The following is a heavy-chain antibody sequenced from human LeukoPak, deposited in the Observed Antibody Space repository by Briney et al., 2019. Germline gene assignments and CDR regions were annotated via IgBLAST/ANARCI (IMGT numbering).Heavy chain of an antibody. V-gene: IGHV1-8*03. J-gene: IGHJ5*02. Sequence: GASVKVSCKASGYTFTSYDINWVRQATGQGLEWMGWMNPNSGNTGYAQKFQGRVTITRNTSISTAYMELSSLRSEDTAVYYCARRRGVSSWTNWFDPWGQGTLVTVSS. CDR3: ARRRGVSSWTNWFDP. CDR1: GYTFTSYD. CDR2: MNPNSGNT. D-gene: IGHD6-13*01.